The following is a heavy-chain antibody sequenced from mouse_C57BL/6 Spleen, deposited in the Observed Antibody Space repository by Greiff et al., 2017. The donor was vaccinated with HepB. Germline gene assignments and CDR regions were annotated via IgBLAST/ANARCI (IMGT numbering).Heavy chain of an antibody. CDR2: ISSGGSYT. Sequence: EVMLVESGGDLVKPGGSLKLSCAASGFTFSSYGMSWVRQTPDKRLEWVATISSGGSYTYYPDSVKGRFTISRDNAKNTLYLQMSSLKSEDTAMYYCARRTAPYAMDYWGQGTSVTVSS. D-gene: IGHD3-1*01. CDR3: ARRTAPYAMDY. J-gene: IGHJ4*01. CDR1: GFTFSSYG. V-gene: IGHV5-6*02.